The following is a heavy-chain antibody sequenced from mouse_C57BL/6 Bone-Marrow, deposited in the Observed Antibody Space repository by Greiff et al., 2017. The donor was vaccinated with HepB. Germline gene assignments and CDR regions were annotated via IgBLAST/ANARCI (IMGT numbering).Heavy chain of an antibody. CDR2: ISNGGGST. V-gene: IGHV5-12*01. CDR1: GFTFSDYY. J-gene: IGHJ1*03. D-gene: IGHD1-2*01. Sequence: EVKLVESGGGLVQPGGSLKLSCAASGFTFSDYYMYWVRQTPEKRLEWVAYISNGGGSTYYPDTVKGRFTISRDNAKNTLYLQMSRLKSEDTAMYYRARQGITTANWYFDVWGTGTTVTVSS. CDR3: ARQGITTANWYFDV.